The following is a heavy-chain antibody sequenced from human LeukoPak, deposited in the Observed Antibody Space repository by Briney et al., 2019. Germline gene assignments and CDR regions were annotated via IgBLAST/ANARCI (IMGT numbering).Heavy chain of an antibody. Sequence: ASVKVSCKVSGYTVTELSMHWVRQSPGKGLEWMGGFHPEDGETIYAQKFQGRVTMTRDTSTSTVYMELSSLRSEDTAVYYCARGAKYYFDSSGYTYYYYYYMDVWGKGTTVTISS. J-gene: IGHJ6*03. D-gene: IGHD3-22*01. CDR3: ARGAKYYFDSSGYTYYYYYYMDV. V-gene: IGHV1-24*01. CDR2: FHPEDGET. CDR1: GYTVTELS.